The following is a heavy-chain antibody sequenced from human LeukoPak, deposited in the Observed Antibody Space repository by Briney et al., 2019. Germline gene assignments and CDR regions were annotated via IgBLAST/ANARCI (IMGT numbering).Heavy chain of an antibody. J-gene: IGHJ6*03. Sequence: SETLSLTCTVFGYSISSGYYWGWIRQPPGKGLEWIGSIYHSGSTYYNPSLKSRVTISVDTSKNQFSLKLSSVTAADTAVYYCARHRYYYYYMDVWGKGTTVTISS. V-gene: IGHV4-38-2*02. CDR2: IYHSGST. CDR1: GYSISSGYY. CDR3: ARHRYYYYYMDV.